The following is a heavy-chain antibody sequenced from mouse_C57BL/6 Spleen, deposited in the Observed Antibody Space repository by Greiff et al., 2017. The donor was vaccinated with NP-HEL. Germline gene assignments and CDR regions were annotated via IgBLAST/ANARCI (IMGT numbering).Heavy chain of an antibody. J-gene: IGHJ1*03. CDR2: IDPSDSYT. CDR1: GYTFTSYW. CDR3: ARPYYPPWYFDV. V-gene: IGHV1-50*01. Sequence: VQLQQPGAELVKPGASVKLSCKASGYTFTSYWMQWVKQRPGQGLEWIGEIDPSDSYTNYNQKFKGKATLTVDTSSSTAYMQLSSLTSEDSAVYYCARPYYPPWYFDVWGTGTTVTVSS. D-gene: IGHD1-1*01.